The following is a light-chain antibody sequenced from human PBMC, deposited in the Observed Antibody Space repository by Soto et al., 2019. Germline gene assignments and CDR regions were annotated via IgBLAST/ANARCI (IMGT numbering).Light chain of an antibody. CDR3: QQRSKWRT. CDR2: DAS. V-gene: IGKV3-11*01. Sequence: EVVRRQSPATLSLSPGERSTLSGRASQSVSGYLAWYQQKPGQAPRRLIYDASKRATGIPARFSGSGFGTDFTLTISSLEPEDFAVYYCQQRSKWRTFGQGTKVDIK. CDR1: QSVSGY. J-gene: IGKJ1*01.